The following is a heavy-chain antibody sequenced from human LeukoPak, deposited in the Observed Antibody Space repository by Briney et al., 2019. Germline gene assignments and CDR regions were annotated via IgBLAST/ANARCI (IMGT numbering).Heavy chain of an antibody. CDR2: VYHSGST. CDR1: GGSISSGGYY. CDR3: ARGGSSWYVFSR. J-gene: IGHJ4*02. Sequence: SETLSLNCTVSGGSISSGGYYWSWIRQPPGKGLEWIGYVYHSGSTYYNPSLKSRVTISVDRSKNQFSLKLSSVTAADTAVYYCARGGSSWYVFSRWGQGTLVTVSS. V-gene: IGHV4-30-2*01. D-gene: IGHD6-13*01.